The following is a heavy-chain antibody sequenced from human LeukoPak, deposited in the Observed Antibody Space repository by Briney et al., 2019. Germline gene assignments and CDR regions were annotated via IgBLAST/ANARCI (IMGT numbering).Heavy chain of an antibody. CDR3: ARDGGVAAAGSSHDAFDI. CDR2: INPSGGST. J-gene: IGHJ3*02. D-gene: IGHD6-13*01. CDR1: GYAFTSYY. V-gene: IGHV1-46*01. Sequence: ASVKASCKESGYAFTSYYMHWVRQAPGQGLEWMGIINPSGGSTSYAQKFQGRVTMTRDTSTSTVYMELSSLRSEDTAVYYCARDGGVAAAGSSHDAFDIWGQGTMVTVSS.